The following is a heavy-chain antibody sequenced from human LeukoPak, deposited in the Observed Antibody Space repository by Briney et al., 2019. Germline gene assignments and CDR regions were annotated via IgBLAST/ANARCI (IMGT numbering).Heavy chain of an antibody. V-gene: IGHV1-2*02. CDR3: ARVLRYFDWLLFRYYYYGMDV. D-gene: IGHD3-9*01. Sequence: ASVKVSCKASGYTFTGDYMHWVRQAPGQGLEWMGWINPNSGGTNYAQKFQGRVTMTRDTSISTAYMELSRLRSDDTAVYYCARVLRYFDWLLFRYYYYGMDVWGQGTTVTVSS. CDR2: INPNSGGT. J-gene: IGHJ6*02. CDR1: GYTFTGDY.